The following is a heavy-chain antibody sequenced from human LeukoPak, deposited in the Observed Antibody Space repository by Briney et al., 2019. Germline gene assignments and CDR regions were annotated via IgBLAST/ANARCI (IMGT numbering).Heavy chain of an antibody. J-gene: IGHJ4*02. V-gene: IGHV3-23*01. CDR2: ISGSGGST. CDR3: AKGAMVRGVIIVSCFDY. Sequence: GGSLRLSCAASGFTFSSYAMSWVRQAPGKGLEWVSAISGSGGSTYYADSVKDRFTISRDNSKNTLYLQMNSLRAEDTAVYYCAKGAMVRGVIIVSCFDYWGQGTLVTVSS. CDR1: GFTFSSYA. D-gene: IGHD3-10*01.